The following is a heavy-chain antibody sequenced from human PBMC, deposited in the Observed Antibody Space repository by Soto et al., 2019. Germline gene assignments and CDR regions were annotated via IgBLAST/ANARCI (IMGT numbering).Heavy chain of an antibody. V-gene: IGHV1-69*08. CDR1: GGTFSSYT. Sequence: QVQLVQSGAEAKKPGSSVKVSCKASGGTFSSYTISWVRQAPGQGLEWMGRIIPILGIANYAQKFQGRCTITADKSTISAYMELSSLRSEDTAVYYCAREQSGGSDQQTLDYWGQGPLVTVSS. CDR3: AREQSGGSDQQTLDY. D-gene: IGHD2-15*01. CDR2: IIPILGIA. J-gene: IGHJ4*02.